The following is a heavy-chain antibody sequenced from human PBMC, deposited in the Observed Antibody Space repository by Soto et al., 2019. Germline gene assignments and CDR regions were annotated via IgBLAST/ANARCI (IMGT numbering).Heavy chain of an antibody. CDR1: GCSISSYY. V-gene: IGHV4-59*01. J-gene: IGHJ5*02. Sequence: TLSLTCTVSGCSISSYYWSWIRQPPGKGLEWIGYIYYSGSTNYNPSLKSRVTISVDTSKNQFSLKLSSVTAADTAVYYCARLGYCSSTSCSRGGWFDPWGQGTLVTVSS. D-gene: IGHD2-2*01. CDR3: ARLGYCSSTSCSRGGWFDP. CDR2: IYYSGST.